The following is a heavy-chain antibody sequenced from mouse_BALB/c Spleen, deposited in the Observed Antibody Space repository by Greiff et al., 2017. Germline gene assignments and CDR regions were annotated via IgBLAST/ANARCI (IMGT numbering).Heavy chain of an antibody. CDR2: IYPGSGNT. D-gene: IGHD1-1*01. J-gene: IGHJ2*01. V-gene: IGHV1-84*02. CDR1: GYTFTDYY. CDR3: ARWGYYYGFDY. Sequence: VQGVESGPELVKPGASVKISCKASGYTFTDYYINWVKQKPGQGLEWIGWIYPGSGNTKYNEKFKGKATLTVDTSSSTAYMQLSSLTSEDTAVYFCARWGYYYGFDYWGQGTTLTVSS.